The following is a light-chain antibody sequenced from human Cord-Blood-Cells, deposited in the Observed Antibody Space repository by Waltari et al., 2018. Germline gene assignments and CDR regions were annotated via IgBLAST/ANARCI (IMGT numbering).Light chain of an antibody. CDR2: EGS. V-gene: IGLV2-23*01. CDR1: SSDVGSYNI. Sequence: QYALTQPASVSGSPGQSITISCTGTSSDVGSYNIVSWYQQHPGKAPKLMIYEGSKRPSGVSNRFSGSKSGNTASLTISGLQAEDEADYYCCSYAGSSTVVFGGGTKLTVL. J-gene: IGLJ2*01. CDR3: CSYAGSSTVV.